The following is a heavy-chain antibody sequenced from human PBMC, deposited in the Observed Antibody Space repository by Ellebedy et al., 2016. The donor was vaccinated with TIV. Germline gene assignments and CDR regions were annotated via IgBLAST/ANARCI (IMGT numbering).Heavy chain of an antibody. J-gene: IGHJ6*02. D-gene: IGHD6-19*01. CDR1: GFTFSSYA. Sequence: GESLKISXAASGFTFSSYAMHWVRQAPGKGLEWVAVISYDGSNKYYADSVKGRFTISRDNSKNTLYLQMNSLRAEDTAVYYCAKGSSGWYYYGMDVWGQGTTVTISS. CDR2: ISYDGSNK. V-gene: IGHV3-30*04. CDR3: AKGSSGWYYYGMDV.